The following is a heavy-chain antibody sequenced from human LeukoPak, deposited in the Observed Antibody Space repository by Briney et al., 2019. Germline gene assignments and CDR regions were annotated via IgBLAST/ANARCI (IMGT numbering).Heavy chain of an antibody. V-gene: IGHV4-59*01. CDR2: IYYSGNT. CDR3: ARGRGGDYEH. Sequence: SETLSLTCTASGGSISSYYWSWIRQPPGKGLEWIGYIYYSGNTNYNPSLKSRVTISVDTSKNQFSLKLSSVTAADTAVYYCARGRGGDYEHWGQGTLVTVSS. J-gene: IGHJ4*02. CDR1: GGSISSYY. D-gene: IGHD2-21*02.